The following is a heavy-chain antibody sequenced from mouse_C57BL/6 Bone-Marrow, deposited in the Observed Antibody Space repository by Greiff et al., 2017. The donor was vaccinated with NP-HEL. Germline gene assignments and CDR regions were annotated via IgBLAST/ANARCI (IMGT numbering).Heavy chain of an antibody. CDR3: ARWGTTVVATPWYFDV. V-gene: IGHV1-55*01. CDR1: GYTFTSYW. CDR2: IYPGSGST. Sequence: VQLQQPGAELVKPGASVKMSCKASGYTFTSYWITWVKQRPGQGLEWIGDIYPGSGSTTYNEKFKSKATLTVDTSSSTAYMQLSSLTSEDSAVYYCARWGTTVVATPWYFDVWGTGTTVTVSS. J-gene: IGHJ1*03. D-gene: IGHD1-1*01.